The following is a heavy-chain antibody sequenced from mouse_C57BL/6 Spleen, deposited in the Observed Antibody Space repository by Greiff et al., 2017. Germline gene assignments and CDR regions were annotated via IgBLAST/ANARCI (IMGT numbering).Heavy chain of an antibody. Sequence: VQLQQSGAELARPGASVKLSCKASGYTFTSYGISWVKQRTGQGLEWIGEIYPRSGNTYYNEKFKGKATLTADKASSKAYMELRSLTSEDSAVYFCARGGIPRGFDYWGQGTTLTVAS. D-gene: IGHD5-1-1*01. V-gene: IGHV1-81*01. CDR3: ARGGIPRGFDY. CDR1: GYTFTSYG. CDR2: IYPRSGNT. J-gene: IGHJ2*01.